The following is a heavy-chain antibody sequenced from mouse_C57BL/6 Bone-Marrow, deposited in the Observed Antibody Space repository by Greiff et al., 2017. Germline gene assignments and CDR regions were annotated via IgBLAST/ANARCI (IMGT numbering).Heavy chain of an antibody. CDR3: ARRNYGNYAMDY. V-gene: IGHV1-69*01. CDR1: GYTFTSYW. Sequence: QVQLQQPGAELVMPGASVKLSCKASGYTFTSYWMHWVKQRPGQGLEWIGEIDPSDSYTNYNQKFKGKSTLTVDTSSSTAYMQLSSLTSEDSAVYYCARRNYGNYAMDYWGQGTSVTVSS. J-gene: IGHJ4*01. D-gene: IGHD2-1*01. CDR2: IDPSDSYT.